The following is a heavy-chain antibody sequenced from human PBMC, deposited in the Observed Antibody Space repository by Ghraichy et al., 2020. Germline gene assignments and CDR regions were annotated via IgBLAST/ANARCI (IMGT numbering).Heavy chain of an antibody. D-gene: IGHD1-26*01. V-gene: IGHV1-2*02. Sequence: ASVKVSCKASGYTFTGYYMHWVRQAPGQGLEWMGWINPNSGGTNYAQKFQGRVTMTRDTSINTAYMELSRLKSDDMAVYYCARDFGIVGATHFWGQGTLVTVSS. CDR1: GYTFTGYY. CDR2: INPNSGGT. J-gene: IGHJ4*02. CDR3: ARDFGIVGATHF.